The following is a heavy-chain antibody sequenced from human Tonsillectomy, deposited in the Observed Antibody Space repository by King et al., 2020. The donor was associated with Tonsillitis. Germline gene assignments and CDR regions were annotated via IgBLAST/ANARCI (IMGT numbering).Heavy chain of an antibody. CDR2: IYHSGST. Sequence: QLQESGPGLVKPSGTLSLTCAVSGGSISSSNWWSLVRQPPGKGREWIGEIYHSGSTNYNPPLKSLVTISVDKSNNQFSLELSSVTAADTAVYYLSRAFYCSGGSCYPSYYYYMDVWGKGTTVTVSS. J-gene: IGHJ6*03. V-gene: IGHV4-4*02. CDR3: SRAFYCSGGSCYPSYYYYMDV. CDR1: GGSISSSNW. D-gene: IGHD2-15*01.